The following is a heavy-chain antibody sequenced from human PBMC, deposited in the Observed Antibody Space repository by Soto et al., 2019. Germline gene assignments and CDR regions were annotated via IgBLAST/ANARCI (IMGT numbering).Heavy chain of an antibody. CDR1: GFTFSSYS. V-gene: IGHV3-23*04. J-gene: IGHJ4*02. D-gene: IGHD3-16*01. Sequence: EVQLVESGGGLVQPGGSLRLSCAASGFTFSSYSMSWVRQAPGKGLEWVSGISGSGGRSYYADSVKGRFTISRDNSKSTLYLQMNSLRAEDTAVYYCAKAYFVWSSEQPYYFDYWGQGTLVTVSS. CDR2: ISGSGGRS. CDR3: AKAYFVWSSEQPYYFDY.